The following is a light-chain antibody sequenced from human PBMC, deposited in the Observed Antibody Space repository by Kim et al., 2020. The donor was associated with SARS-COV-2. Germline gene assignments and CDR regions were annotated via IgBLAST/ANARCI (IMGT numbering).Light chain of an antibody. V-gene: IGKV3-20*01. Sequence: DIVLTQSPGPLSLSPGERATLSCRASQSVSSSYLAWYQQKPGQAPRLLIYGASSRATGIPDRFSGSGSGTDFTLTISRLEPEDFAVYYCQRFGTSPRTFGPGTKVDIK. J-gene: IGKJ3*01. CDR2: GAS. CDR1: QSVSSSY. CDR3: QRFGTSPRT.